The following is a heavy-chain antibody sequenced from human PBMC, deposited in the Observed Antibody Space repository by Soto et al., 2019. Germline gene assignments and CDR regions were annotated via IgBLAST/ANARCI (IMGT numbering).Heavy chain of an antibody. D-gene: IGHD2-15*01. CDR2: ISYDGSNK. V-gene: IGHV3-30*03. J-gene: IGHJ4*02. Sequence: GGSLRLSCAASGFTFSSYGMHWVRQAPGKGLEWVAVISYDGSNKYYADSVEGRFTISRDNSKNTLYLQMNSLRAEDTAVYYCARDLLPMPFDYWGQGTLVTVSS. CDR1: GFTFSSYG. CDR3: ARDLLPMPFDY.